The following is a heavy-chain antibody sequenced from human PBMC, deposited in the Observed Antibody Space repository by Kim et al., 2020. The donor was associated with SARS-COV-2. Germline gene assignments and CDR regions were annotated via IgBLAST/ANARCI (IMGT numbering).Heavy chain of an antibody. CDR1: GGTFSSYT. CDR2: IIPILGIA. J-gene: IGHJ6*02. Sequence: SVKVSCKASGGTFSSYTISWVRQAPGQGLEWMGRIIPILGIANYAQKFQGRVTITADKSTSTAYMELSSLRSEDTDVYYCARDSPTSTLPPSRSYYYYYGMDVWGQGTTVTVSS. CDR3: ARDSPTSTLPPSRSYYYYYGMDV. V-gene: IGHV1-69*04.